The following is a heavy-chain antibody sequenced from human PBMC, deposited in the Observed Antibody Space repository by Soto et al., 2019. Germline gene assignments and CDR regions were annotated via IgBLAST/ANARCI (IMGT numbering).Heavy chain of an antibody. CDR2: IDYSGDT. D-gene: IGHD6-13*01. J-gene: IGHJ2*01. CDR3: ARDAGILTWNFDL. V-gene: IGHV4-31*03. CDR1: GYAISRGGYY. Sequence: QVQLQESGPGRVRPSQPLSLICNVSGYAISRGGYYWSWLRQVPGKGLEWIGSIDYSGDTFYNPSLESRVTISVDPSKNQIFRRLIIVTAADTAMFYCARDAGILTWNFDLWGRGTQVTVSS.